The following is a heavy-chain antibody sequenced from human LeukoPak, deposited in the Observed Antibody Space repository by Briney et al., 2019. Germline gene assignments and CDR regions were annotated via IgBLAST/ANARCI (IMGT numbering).Heavy chain of an antibody. CDR1: GFTFSSYA. CDR2: ISGSGGST. V-gene: IGHV3-23*01. Sequence: GGSLRLSCAASGFTFSSYAMSWVRQAPEKGLEWVSAISGSGGSTYYADSVKGRFTISRDNSKNTLYLQMNSLRAEDTAVYYCAKRRAYYYYGMDVWGQGTTVTVSS. CDR3: AKRRAYYYYGMDV. J-gene: IGHJ6*02.